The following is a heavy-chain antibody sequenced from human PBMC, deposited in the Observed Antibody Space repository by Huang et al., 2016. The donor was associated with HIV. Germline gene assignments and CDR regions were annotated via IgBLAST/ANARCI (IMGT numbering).Heavy chain of an antibody. CDR3: TRGFRAKPGDY. Sequence: EVDLVQSGGGLVQPGRSLRLSCVDSGFTFRSYWMNWVRQPPGRGREWVATIKQDGSERFYVDSVRGRFAISRDNANDSLSLQLNSLKGEDSAIYFCTRGFRAKPGDYWGQGSLVTVSS. CDR2: IKQDGSER. V-gene: IGHV3-7*01. J-gene: IGHJ4*02. CDR1: GFTFRSYW.